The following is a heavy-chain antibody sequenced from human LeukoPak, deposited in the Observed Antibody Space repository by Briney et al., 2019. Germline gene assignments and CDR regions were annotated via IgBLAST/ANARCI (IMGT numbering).Heavy chain of an antibody. CDR2: IYYSGSA. CDR3: ARQSLSADTSMVY. V-gene: IGHV4-59*08. J-gene: IGHJ4*02. D-gene: IGHD5-18*01. Sequence: PSETLSLTCAVSGSSISSYYWSWIRQPPGKGLEWIGYIYYSGSAFYNPSLKSRVTISVDTSKNQFSLNLSSVTAADTAVYYCARQSLSADTSMVYWGQGTLVTVSS. CDR1: GSSISSYY.